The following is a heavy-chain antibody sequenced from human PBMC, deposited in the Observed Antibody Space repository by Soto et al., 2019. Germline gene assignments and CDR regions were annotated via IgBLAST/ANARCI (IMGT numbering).Heavy chain of an antibody. CDR2: IIPIFGTA. J-gene: IGHJ6*02. CDR3: ARSFKLYYYYYYGMDL. CDR1: GGTFSSYA. Sequence: SVNLSCQASGGTFSSYAISWVRQAPGQGLEWMGGIIPIFGTANYAQKFQGRVTITADESTSTAYMELSSLRSEDTAVYYCARSFKLYYYYYYGMDLCGQGSTVT. V-gene: IGHV1-69*13.